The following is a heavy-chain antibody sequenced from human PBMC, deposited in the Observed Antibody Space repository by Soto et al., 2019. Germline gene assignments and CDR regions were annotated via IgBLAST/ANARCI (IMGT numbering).Heavy chain of an antibody. CDR1: GFTFSSSY. D-gene: IGHD4-4*01. CDR3: ARLAHDYSNYGTFDY. J-gene: IGHJ4*02. V-gene: IGHV3-53*04. CDR2: IYNGGST. Sequence: EVLLVESGGGLVQPGGSLRLSCAASGFTFSSSYMSWVRQAPGKGLELVSLIYNGGSTYYADSVKGRFTISRHNSENTLYLQMNSLRAEDTAVYYCARLAHDYSNYGTFDYWGQGTLVTVSS.